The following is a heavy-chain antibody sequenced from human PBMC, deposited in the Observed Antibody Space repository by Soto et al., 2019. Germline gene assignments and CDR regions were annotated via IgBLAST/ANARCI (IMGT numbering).Heavy chain of an antibody. CDR2: INAGNGNT. D-gene: IGHD6-13*01. Sequence: QVQLVQSGAEVKKPGASVKVSCKASGYTFTSYAMHWVRQAPGQRLEWMGWINAGNGNTKYSQKFQGRVTITRDTSAGKGHIGLSNLRFEDTAVYLCGRSSSWYVFEYRGQGNLVT. CDR3: GRSSSWYVFEY. CDR1: GYTFTSYA. V-gene: IGHV1-3*01. J-gene: IGHJ4*02.